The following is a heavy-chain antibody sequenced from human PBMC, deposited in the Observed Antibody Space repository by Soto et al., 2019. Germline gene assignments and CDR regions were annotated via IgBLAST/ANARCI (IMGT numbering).Heavy chain of an antibody. V-gene: IGHV3-30*18. J-gene: IGHJ4*02. CDR3: AKALGYCSGVACWGVDF. Sequence: PGGSLRLSCAASGFTFSNYGIHWVRQAPGKGLEWVAAISYDGSNKFFADSLKGRLTISRDNSLDTVHLQINSVSPEDTAVYYCAKALGYCSGVACWGVDFWGQGTLVTVSS. D-gene: IGHD2-15*01. CDR1: GFTFSNYG. CDR2: ISYDGSNK.